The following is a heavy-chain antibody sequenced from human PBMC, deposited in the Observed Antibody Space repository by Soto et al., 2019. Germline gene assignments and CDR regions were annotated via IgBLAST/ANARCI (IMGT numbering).Heavy chain of an antibody. J-gene: IGHJ4*02. Sequence: GGSLRLSCAAPGFTFSSYWMSWVRQAPGKGLEWVANIKQDGSEKYYVDSVKGRFTISRDNAKNSLYLQMNSLRAEDTAVYYCASQSYDSSPESPLGRNDYWGQGTLVTVSS. CDR3: ASQSYDSSPESPLGRNDY. D-gene: IGHD5-12*01. V-gene: IGHV3-7*01. CDR1: GFTFSSYW. CDR2: IKQDGSEK.